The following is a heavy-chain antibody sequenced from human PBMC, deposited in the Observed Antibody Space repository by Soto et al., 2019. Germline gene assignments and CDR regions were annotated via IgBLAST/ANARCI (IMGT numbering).Heavy chain of an antibody. CDR1: GFSISDCS. Sequence: GGSLRLSCAASGFSISDCSMNWVRRAPGKGLEWISYISTNNDAIYYADSVKGRFTISRDNAKNSLYLQMNSLRAEDTALYFCASVLGSRRSGSYPSYWGQGTLVTVSS. CDR3: ASVLGSRRSGSYPSY. J-gene: IGHJ4*02. V-gene: IGHV3-48*01. CDR2: ISTNNDAI. D-gene: IGHD3-10*01.